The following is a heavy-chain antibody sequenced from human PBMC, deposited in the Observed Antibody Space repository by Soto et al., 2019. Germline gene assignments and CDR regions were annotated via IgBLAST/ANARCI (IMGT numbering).Heavy chain of an antibody. CDR2: INHSGST. CDR1: GGSFSGYY. V-gene: IGHV4-34*01. D-gene: IGHD5-18*01. CDR3: ARHRYSYGVYYFDY. J-gene: IGHJ4*02. Sequence: PSETLSLTCAVYGGSFSGYYWSWTRQPPGKGLEWIGEINHSGSTNYNPSLTSRVTISVDTSKNQFSLKLSSVTAADTAVYYCARHRYSYGVYYFDYWGQGTLVTVPQ.